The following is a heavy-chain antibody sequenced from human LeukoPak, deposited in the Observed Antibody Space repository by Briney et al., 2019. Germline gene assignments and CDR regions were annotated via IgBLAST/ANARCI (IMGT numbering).Heavy chain of an antibody. CDR3: ARDQSYSSGSNFDY. J-gene: IGHJ4*02. V-gene: IGHV1-18*01. CDR2: ISAYNGNT. D-gene: IGHD6-19*01. CDR1: GYTFTSYG. Sequence: ASVKVSCKASGYTFTSYGISWVRQAPGQGLEWMGWISAYNGNTNYAQKLQGRVTMTTDTSASTAYMELRSLRSDGTAVYYCARDQSYSSGSNFDYWGQGTLVTVSS.